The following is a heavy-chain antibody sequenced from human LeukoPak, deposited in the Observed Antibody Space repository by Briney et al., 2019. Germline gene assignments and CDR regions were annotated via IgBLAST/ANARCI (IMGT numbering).Heavy chain of an antibody. J-gene: IGHJ4*02. CDR3: ARGRGGSYDH. V-gene: IGHV3-64*02. Sequence: PGGSLRLSCAASGFIFSSYAMHWVRQAPGKGLEYVSAISSNGVKTYYAESVKGRFTISRDNSNNTLYLQMGSLRAEDMAVHYCARGRGGSYDHWGQGTLVTVSS. CDR2: ISSNGVKT. CDR1: GFIFSSYA. D-gene: IGHD1-26*01.